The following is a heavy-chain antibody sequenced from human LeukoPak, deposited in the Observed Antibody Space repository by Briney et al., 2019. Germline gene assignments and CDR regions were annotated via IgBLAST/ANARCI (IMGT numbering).Heavy chain of an antibody. CDR2: IKSKTDGGTT. Sequence: PGGSLRLSCAASGFTFSIYNMNWVRQAPGKGLEWVGRIKSKTDGGTTDYAAPVKGRFTISRDDSKNTLYLQMNSLKTEDTAVYYCTTSQATTTLFDYWGQGTLVTVSS. J-gene: IGHJ4*02. CDR3: TTSQATTTLFDY. V-gene: IGHV3-15*01. CDR1: GFTFSIYN. D-gene: IGHD1-1*01.